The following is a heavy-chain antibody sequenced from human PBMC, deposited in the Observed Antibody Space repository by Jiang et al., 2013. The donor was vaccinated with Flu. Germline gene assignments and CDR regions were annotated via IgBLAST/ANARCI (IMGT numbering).Heavy chain of an antibody. Sequence: FSSYAINWVRQAPGQGLEWMGGMMPXFDTTNYAQKFQGRVTITADKSTSTAYMELSGLRSDDTALYYCARDGTGYGSSWFVSWGQGTLVTVSS. V-gene: IGHV1-69*06. CDR1: FSSYA. J-gene: IGHJ5*01. D-gene: IGHD3/OR15-3a*01. CDR3: ARDGTGYGSSWFVS. CDR2: MMPXFDTT.